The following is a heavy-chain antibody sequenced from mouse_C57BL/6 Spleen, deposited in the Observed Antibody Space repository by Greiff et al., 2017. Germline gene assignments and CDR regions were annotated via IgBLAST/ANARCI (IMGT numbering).Heavy chain of an antibody. D-gene: IGHD1-1*01. Sequence: QVQLKESGPGLVAPSPSLSITCTVSGFSLTSYAISWVRQPPGKGLEWLGIIWTGGGTNYNSALKSRLSNSKDNSKSQVFLKMNSLQTDDTARYYCARNYYGSNYAMDYWGQGTSVTVSS. CDR2: IWTGGGT. J-gene: IGHJ4*01. CDR3: ARNYYGSNYAMDY. CDR1: GFSLTSYA. V-gene: IGHV2-9-1*01.